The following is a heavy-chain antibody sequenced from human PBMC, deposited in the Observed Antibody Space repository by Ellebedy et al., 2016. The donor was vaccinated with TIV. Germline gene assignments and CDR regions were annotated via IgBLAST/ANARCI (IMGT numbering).Heavy chain of an antibody. V-gene: IGHV4-34*01. Sequence: SETLSLTCAVYGGSFRGYYWSWIRQPPGKGLEWIGEINHSGSTNYIKSRVTISVDTSKNQFSLKLTSVTAADTAVYYCARGLPKLMSAFDIWGQGTMVTVSS. J-gene: IGHJ3*02. CDR2: INHSGST. CDR1: GGSFRGYY. D-gene: IGHD4-23*01. CDR3: ARGLPKLMSAFDI.